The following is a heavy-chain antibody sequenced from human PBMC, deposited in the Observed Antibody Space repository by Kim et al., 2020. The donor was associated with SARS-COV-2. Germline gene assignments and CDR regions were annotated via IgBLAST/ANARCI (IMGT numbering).Heavy chain of an antibody. J-gene: IGHJ4*02. D-gene: IGHD5-12*01. CDR2: ST. Sequence: STYYNPSLKSRVTISLDTSKNQFSLKLSSVTAADTAVYYCARDRGDGYNFWGQGTLVTVSS. V-gene: IGHV4-31*02. CDR3: ARDRGDGYNF.